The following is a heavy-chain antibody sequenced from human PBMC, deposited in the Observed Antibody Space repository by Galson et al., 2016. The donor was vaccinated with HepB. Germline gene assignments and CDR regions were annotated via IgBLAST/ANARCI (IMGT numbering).Heavy chain of an antibody. D-gene: IGHD1-14*01. J-gene: IGHJ6*02. V-gene: IGHV1-18*01. CDR3: ARNFSDNISRIYSYYGLDV. Sequence: SVKVSCKASGYTFSSYGISWVRQAPGQGLEWMGWISVYNGNMKSAQKVQGRVTMTTDTSTSTAYMELRSLRSDDTAVYYCARNFSDNISRIYSYYGLDVWGQGTTVTVSS. CDR2: ISVYNGNM. CDR1: GYTFSSYG.